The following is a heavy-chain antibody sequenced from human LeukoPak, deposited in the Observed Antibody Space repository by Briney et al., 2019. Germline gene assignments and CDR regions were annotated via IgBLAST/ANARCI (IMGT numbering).Heavy chain of an antibody. V-gene: IGHV1-8*01. J-gene: IGHJ5*02. CDR1: GYTFTSYD. CDR3: VRDGEGVAISVNYWFDP. Sequence: ASVKVSCKASGYTFTSYDINWVRQATGQGLEWMGWMNPISGNTGYAQKFQGRVAMTRNTSISTAYMELSSLRSEDTAVYYCVRDGEGVAISVNYWFDPWGQGTLVTVSS. D-gene: IGHD3-10*01. CDR2: MNPISGNT.